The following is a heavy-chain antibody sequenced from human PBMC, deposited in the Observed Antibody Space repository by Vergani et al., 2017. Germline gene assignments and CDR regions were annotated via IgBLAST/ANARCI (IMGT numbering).Heavy chain of an antibody. V-gene: IGHV3-20*04. J-gene: IGHJ4*02. CDR1: GFSFDDYG. Sequence: EVQLVESGGGVVRPGGSLRLSCAASGFSFDDYGMSWVRQAPGKGLEWVSGINWNGGSTGYTDSVKGRFTISRDHAKNSLYLQMNSLRAEDTALYYCAREGGHYDMWTGYYMGPYYFDDWGQGTLVTVSS. CDR3: AREGGHYDMWTGYYMGPYYFDD. D-gene: IGHD3-9*01. CDR2: INWNGGST.